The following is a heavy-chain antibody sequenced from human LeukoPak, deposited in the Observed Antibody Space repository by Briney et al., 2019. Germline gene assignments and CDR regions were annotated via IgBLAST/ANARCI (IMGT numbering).Heavy chain of an antibody. Sequence: QAGGSLRLSCEASGLTFSIYAMNWVRRAPGKGLEWVSGISGSGGRTYYADSVKGRFTISRDNSNNTLYLQMNSLRAEDTAVYYCAKDRARITMVRGVITDYWGQGTLVTVSS. D-gene: IGHD3-10*01. V-gene: IGHV3-23*01. J-gene: IGHJ4*02. CDR3: AKDRARITMVRGVITDY. CDR1: GLTFSIYA. CDR2: ISGSGGRT.